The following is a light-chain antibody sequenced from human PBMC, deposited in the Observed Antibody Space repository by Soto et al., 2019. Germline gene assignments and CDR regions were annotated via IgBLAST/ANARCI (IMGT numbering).Light chain of an antibody. V-gene: IGLV2-14*01. CDR3: TSYASSVNYV. J-gene: IGLJ1*01. CDR1: SDDVGAFNY. CDR2: EVS. Sequence: SALTQPASVSGSPGQSITISCTGTSDDVGAFNYVSWYQQHPGKAPKLMIFEVSRRPSGVSNRFSGSKSGNTASLTISGLQAEDEADYYCTSYASSVNYVFGTGTKLTVL.